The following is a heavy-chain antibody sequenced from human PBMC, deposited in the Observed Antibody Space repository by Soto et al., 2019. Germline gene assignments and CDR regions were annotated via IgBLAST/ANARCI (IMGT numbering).Heavy chain of an antibody. V-gene: IGHV4-30-4*01. Sequence: SETLSLTCTVSGGSISSGDYYWSWIRQPPGKGLEWIGYIYYSGRTSYNPSLKSRLAISVDTSKNQFSLKLSSVTVADTAVYYCARASVGQQLVLWFGPWGQGTLVTVSS. J-gene: IGHJ5*02. CDR1: GGSISSGDYY. CDR2: IYYSGRT. D-gene: IGHD6-6*01. CDR3: ARASVGQQLVLWFGP.